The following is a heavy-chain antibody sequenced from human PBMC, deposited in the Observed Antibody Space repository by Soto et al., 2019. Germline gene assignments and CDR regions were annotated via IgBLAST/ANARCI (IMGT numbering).Heavy chain of an antibody. CDR3: VRENYYYGMDV. CDR2: IKSGGNT. CDR1: GFTVSTDW. J-gene: IGHJ6*02. V-gene: IGHV3-66*01. Sequence: EVQLVESGGGLVQPGGSLRLSCAASGFTVSTDWLYWVRQAPGKGLEWVSLIKSGGNTYYADSVEGRFTISRDNSKITVYLQMNSLKAEDTAVYYCVRENYYYGMDVWGQGTTVTVSS.